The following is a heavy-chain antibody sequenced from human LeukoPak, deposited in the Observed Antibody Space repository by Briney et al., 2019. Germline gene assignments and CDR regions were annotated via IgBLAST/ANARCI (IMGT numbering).Heavy chain of an antibody. CDR2: IYYSGST. CDR3: ARQRKVRFLEWLLSTYFDY. D-gene: IGHD3-3*01. V-gene: IGHV4-39*01. CDR1: GGSISSSSYY. J-gene: IGHJ4*02. Sequence: PSETLSLTCTVSGGSISSSSYYWGWIRQPPGKGLEWIGSIYYSGSTYYNPSLKSRVTISVDTSKNQFSLKLSSVTAADTAVYHCARQRKVRFLEWLLSTYFDYWGQGTLVTVSS.